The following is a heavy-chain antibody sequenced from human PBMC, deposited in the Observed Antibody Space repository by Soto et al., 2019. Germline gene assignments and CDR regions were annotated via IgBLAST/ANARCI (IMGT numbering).Heavy chain of an antibody. CDR2: LSYDGNNR. CDR3: AKGLWVGESVFDS. Sequence: QVQLVESGGGVVQPGGSLRLSCATSGFSFDTYDLHWVRQAPGKGLEWVAHLSYDGNNRYYADSLKGRFTISRDDLKSTLYLQMNSVRPEDTAFYYCAKGLWVGESVFDSWGQGTLVTVSS. D-gene: IGHD3-10*01. V-gene: IGHV3-30*18. J-gene: IGHJ4*02. CDR1: GFSFDTYD.